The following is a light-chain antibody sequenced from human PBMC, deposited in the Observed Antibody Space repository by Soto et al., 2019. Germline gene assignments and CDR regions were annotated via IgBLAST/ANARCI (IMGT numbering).Light chain of an antibody. CDR3: QQYGSSSWT. CDR1: QSVSSSY. Sequence: EIVLTQSPGTLSLSPWERATLSCRASQSVSSSYLAWYQQKPGQAPRLLIYGTSSRATAIPDRFRSSGSGTDFTLTISRLEPEDFAVYYCQQYGSSSWTFGPGTKVDIK. CDR2: GTS. V-gene: IGKV3-20*01. J-gene: IGKJ1*01.